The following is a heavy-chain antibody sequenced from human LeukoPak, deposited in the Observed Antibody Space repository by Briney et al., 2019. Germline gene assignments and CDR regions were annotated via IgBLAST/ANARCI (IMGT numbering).Heavy chain of an antibody. D-gene: IGHD3-16*02. J-gene: IGHJ6*04. Sequence: GGSLRLSCAASGFTFSYYSMNWVRQAPGRGLEWISSITSTSSYIYYADSVKGRFTISRDNAKNSLYLQMDSLRAEDTAVYYCARGIVTAFYPDVWGKGTTVTVSS. CDR2: ITSTSSYI. CDR1: GFTFSYYS. CDR3: ARGIVTAFYPDV. V-gene: IGHV3-21*01.